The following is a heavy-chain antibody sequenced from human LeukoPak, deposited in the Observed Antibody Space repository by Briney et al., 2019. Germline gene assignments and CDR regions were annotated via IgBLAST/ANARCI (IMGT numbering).Heavy chain of an antibody. CDR1: GGSFSGYY. J-gene: IGHJ4*02. CDR3: AREDYYDYVWGSYRLDY. Sequence: SETLSLTCAVYGGSFSGYYWSWIRHPPGKGLEWIGEINHSGSTNYNPSLKSRVTISVDTSKNQFSLKLSSVTAADTAVYYCAREDYYDYVWGSYRLDYWGQGTLVTVSS. V-gene: IGHV4-34*01. D-gene: IGHD3-16*02. CDR2: INHSGST.